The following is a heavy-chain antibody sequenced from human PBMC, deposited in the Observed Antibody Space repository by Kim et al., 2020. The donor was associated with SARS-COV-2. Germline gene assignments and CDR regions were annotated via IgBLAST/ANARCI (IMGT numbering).Heavy chain of an antibody. J-gene: IGHJ5*02. CDR1: GGSFSGYY. CDR2: INHSGST. D-gene: IGHD1-1*01. V-gene: IGHV4-34*01. CDR3: ARRGPGTPLWFDP. Sequence: SETLSLTCAVYGGSFSGYYWSWIRQPPGKGLEWIGEINHSGSTNYNPSLKSRVTISVDTSKNQFSLKLSSVTAADTAVYYCARRGPGTPLWFDPWGQGT.